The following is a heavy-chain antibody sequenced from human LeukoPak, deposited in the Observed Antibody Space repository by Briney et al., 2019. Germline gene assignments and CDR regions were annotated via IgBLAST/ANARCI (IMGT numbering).Heavy chain of an antibody. V-gene: IGHV1-8*01. D-gene: IGHD1-26*01. CDR3: ARERGGQAGSYFPS. J-gene: IGHJ4*02. CDR2: MRPNSGKT. CDR1: GYPFINYD. Sequence: SVKVSCKTSGYPFINYDINWVRQASGQGLEWMGWMRPNSGKTGYAQKFQGRITMTRNISISTAYMELSSLRFDDTAVYFCARERGGQAGSYFPSWGQGALVTVSS.